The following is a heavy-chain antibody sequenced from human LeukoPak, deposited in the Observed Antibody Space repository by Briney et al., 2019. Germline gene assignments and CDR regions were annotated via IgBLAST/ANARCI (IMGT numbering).Heavy chain of an antibody. V-gene: IGHV3-64D*06. Sequence: PGGSRRLSCSVSGFTFSTYVMHWFRQAPGKGLEYVSAISSNGDNTYYADSVKGRFTISRDNSKNTLYLQMSSLRADDTAVYYCVRGTGYWGQGTLVTVSS. CDR2: ISSNGDNT. CDR1: GFTFSTYV. J-gene: IGHJ4*02. CDR3: VRGTGY.